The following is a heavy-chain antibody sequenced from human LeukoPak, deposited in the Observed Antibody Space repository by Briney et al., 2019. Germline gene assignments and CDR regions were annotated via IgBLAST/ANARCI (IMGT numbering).Heavy chain of an antibody. CDR2: ISATGGSA. CDR1: GFTFSSYG. J-gene: IGHJ6*03. CDR3: AKYSSGWYVYYYMDV. Sequence: PGGSLRLSCAASGFTFSSYGMSWVRQAPGKGLEWVSAISATGGSAYNADSVKGRFTISRDNSKNTLYLEMNSLRAEDTVVYYCAKYSSGWYVYYYMDVWGKGTTVTVSS. D-gene: IGHD6-19*01. V-gene: IGHV3-23*01.